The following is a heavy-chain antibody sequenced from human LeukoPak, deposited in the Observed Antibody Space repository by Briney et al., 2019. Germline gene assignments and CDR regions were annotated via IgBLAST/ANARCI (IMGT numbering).Heavy chain of an antibody. Sequence: SETLSLTCTVSGGSISSYYWSWIRQPPGKGLEWIGYIYYSGSTNYNPSLKSRVTISVDTSKNQFFLKLSSVTAADTAVYYCARGLRYFDWLPSYYFDYWGQGTLVTVSS. J-gene: IGHJ4*02. CDR3: ARGLRYFDWLPSYYFDY. CDR2: IYYSGST. CDR1: GGSISSYY. V-gene: IGHV4-59*01. D-gene: IGHD3-9*01.